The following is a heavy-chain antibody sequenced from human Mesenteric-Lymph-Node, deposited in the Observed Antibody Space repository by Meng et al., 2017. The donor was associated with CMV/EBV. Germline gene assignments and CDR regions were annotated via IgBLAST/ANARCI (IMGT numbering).Heavy chain of an antibody. Sequence: FCGFSLSTNGVGVGWLRQPPGKALEWLALIYWDDDEHYSPSLKSRITITKDTSKNQVVLTMTSMDPVDTAIYYCAHRPTATGPFDYWGQGTLVTVSS. V-gene: IGHV2-5*02. CDR1: GFSLSTNGVG. J-gene: IGHJ4*02. D-gene: IGHD2-21*02. CDR3: AHRPTATGPFDY. CDR2: IYWDDDE.